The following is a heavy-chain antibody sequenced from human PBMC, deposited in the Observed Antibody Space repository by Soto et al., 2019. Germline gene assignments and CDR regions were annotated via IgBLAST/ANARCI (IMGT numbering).Heavy chain of an antibody. CDR1: GFTFKNFA. D-gene: IGHD6-19*01. CDR3: AKPSVYSSGWYYFDY. V-gene: IGHV3-23*01. J-gene: IGHJ4*02. CDR2: ISGSGGST. Sequence: VGSLRLSCVASGFTFKNFAMSWVRQAPGKGLEWVSAISGSGGSTYFAGSVKGRFTISRDNSKNTLYLQMNSLRAEDTAQYYCAKPSVYSSGWYYFDYWGQGTLVTVSS.